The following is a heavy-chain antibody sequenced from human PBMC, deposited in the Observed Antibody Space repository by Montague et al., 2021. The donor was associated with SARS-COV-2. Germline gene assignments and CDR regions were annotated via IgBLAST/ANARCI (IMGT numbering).Heavy chain of an antibody. Sequence: SETLSLTCAVHGGSFSGYLWSWIRQPPGKGLEWIGQINHSGNTNYNPSLMSRVTISVDMSKNQFSLKLSSVTAAATAVYYCARGGSSSSGVYWGQGTLVTVSS. CDR2: INHSGNT. V-gene: IGHV4-34*01. CDR3: ARGGSSSSGVY. CDR1: GGSFSGYL. J-gene: IGHJ4*02. D-gene: IGHD6-6*01.